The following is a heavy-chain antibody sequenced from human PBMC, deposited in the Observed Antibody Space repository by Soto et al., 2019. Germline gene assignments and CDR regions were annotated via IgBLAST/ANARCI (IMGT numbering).Heavy chain of an antibody. V-gene: IGHV1-69*13. D-gene: IGHD2-2*02. CDR1: GGTFSSET. CDR2: IIPITDTA. Sequence: SVKVSCKASGGTFSSETITWVRQAPGQGLEWMGGIIPITDTANYAQNFQGRLTITADESTSTVYMELSSLRSEDTAVYYCATLVPAPIKLFPRLGWFDPWGQGTPVTVSS. CDR3: ATLVPAPIKLFPRLGWFDP. J-gene: IGHJ5*02.